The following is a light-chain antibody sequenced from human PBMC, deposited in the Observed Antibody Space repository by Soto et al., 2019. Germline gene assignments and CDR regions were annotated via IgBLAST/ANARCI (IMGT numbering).Light chain of an antibody. Sequence: QSVLTQPPSVSGAPGQRVTISCTGSSSNIGAGHDVHRYQQVPGTAPKLLVSGNTNRPSGVPDRFSGSNSGTSASLAITGLQAEDEADYYCQSFDSSLNGGVFGGGTKLTVL. CDR2: GNT. CDR1: SSNIGAGHD. J-gene: IGLJ3*02. V-gene: IGLV1-40*01. CDR3: QSFDSSLNGGV.